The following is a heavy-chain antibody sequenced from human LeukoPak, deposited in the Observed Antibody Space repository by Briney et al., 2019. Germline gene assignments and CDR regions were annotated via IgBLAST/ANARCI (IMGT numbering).Heavy chain of an antibody. Sequence: SETLSLTCAVYGGSFSGYYWSWIRQPPGKGLEWIGGINHSGSTNYNPSLKSRVTISVDTSKNQFSLKLSSVTAADTAVYYCARRPIAAAGSNWFDPWGQGTLVTVSS. CDR1: GGSFSGYY. D-gene: IGHD6-13*01. J-gene: IGHJ5*02. CDR3: ARRPIAAAGSNWFDP. CDR2: INHSGST. V-gene: IGHV4-34*01.